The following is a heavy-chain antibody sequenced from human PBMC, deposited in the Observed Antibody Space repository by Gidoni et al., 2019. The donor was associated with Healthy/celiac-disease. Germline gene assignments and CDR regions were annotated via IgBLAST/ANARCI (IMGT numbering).Heavy chain of an antibody. CDR3: ATLIPGLADIVVVPAAIKGGAFDI. Sequence: VQPGGSLRLSCAASGFTFSSYAMSWVRQAPGKGLEWVSAICGSGGSTYYADSVKGRFTISRDNSKNTLYLQMNSLRAEDTAVYYCATLIPGLADIVVVPAAIKGGAFDIWGQGTMVTVSS. J-gene: IGHJ3*02. CDR2: ICGSGGST. CDR1: GFTFSSYA. D-gene: IGHD2-2*02. V-gene: IGHV3-23*01.